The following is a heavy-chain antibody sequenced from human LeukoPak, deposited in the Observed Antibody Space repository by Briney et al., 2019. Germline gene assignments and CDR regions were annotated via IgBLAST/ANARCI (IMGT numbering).Heavy chain of an antibody. CDR2: INAGNGNT. Sequence: ASVKVSCKASGYTFTSYAMHWVRQAPGQRLEWMGWINAGNGNTKYSQKFQGRVTITRDTAASTAYMELSSLRSEDTAVYYCARDDYGDYGGFDYWGQGTLVTVSS. CDR3: ARDDYGDYGGFDY. D-gene: IGHD4-17*01. V-gene: IGHV1-3*01. J-gene: IGHJ4*02. CDR1: GYTFTSYA.